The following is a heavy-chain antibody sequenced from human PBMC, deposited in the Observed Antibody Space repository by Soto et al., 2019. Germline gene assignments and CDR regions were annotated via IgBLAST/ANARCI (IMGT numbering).Heavy chain of an antibody. CDR2: ISYDGGHK. J-gene: IGHJ6*02. V-gene: IGHV3-30-3*01. CDR1: EFTFSSYA. D-gene: IGHD4-4*01. Sequence: QVQLVESGGGVVHPERSLRLSCSASEFTFSSYAMHWVRQAPGKGLEWVAGISYDGGHKFYGDSVRGRFTISRDSSKTTVFLEMNSLSPEDTAAYYCARVKTDYSNPGGPFFFYGMDVWGQGTTVTVSS. CDR3: ARVKTDYSNPGGPFFFYGMDV.